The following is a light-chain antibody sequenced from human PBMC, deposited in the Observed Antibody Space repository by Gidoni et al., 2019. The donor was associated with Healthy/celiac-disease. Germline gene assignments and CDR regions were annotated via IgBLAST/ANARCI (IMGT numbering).Light chain of an antibody. Sequence: EIVLTQSPATLSLSPGERATLSCRASQSVSSYLAWYQQKPGQAPRLLIYDASNRATGIPARFSGRGSGTDFTLTISSLEPEDFEVYYCKQRETFXXXTKVEIK. CDR1: QSVSSY. J-gene: IGKJ1*01. CDR2: DAS. CDR3: KQRET. V-gene: IGKV3-11*01.